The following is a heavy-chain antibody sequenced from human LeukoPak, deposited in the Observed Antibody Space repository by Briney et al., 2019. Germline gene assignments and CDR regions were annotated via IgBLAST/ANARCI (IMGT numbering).Heavy chain of an antibody. J-gene: IGHJ4*02. V-gene: IGHV3-23*01. Sequence: GGSLLLSCAASGFPFSSYAMSWVRQAPGKGLEWVSAISGSGDSTYYGDSVKGRFTISRDNSKNTLYLQMNSLRAEDTAVYYCAKTRPLDSSSWSHGDYWGQGTLVTVSS. CDR3: AKTRPLDSSSWSHGDY. CDR1: GFPFSSYA. D-gene: IGHD6-13*01. CDR2: ISGSGDST.